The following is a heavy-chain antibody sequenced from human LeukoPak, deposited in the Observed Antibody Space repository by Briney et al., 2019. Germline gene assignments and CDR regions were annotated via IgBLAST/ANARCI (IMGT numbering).Heavy chain of an antibody. D-gene: IGHD2-8*01. CDR1: GFTFSAYW. J-gene: IGHJ4*02. Sequence: PGGSLRLSCAASGFTFSAYWRRWVRQAPGKGLEWVAHIKGDGSEKYSVDSVKGRFTISRDNAKSSLYLQMNSLRAEDTALYYCARGGFGYVYFDYWGQGSLVTVSS. CDR2: IKGDGSEK. CDR3: ARGGFGYVYFDY. V-gene: IGHV3-7*01.